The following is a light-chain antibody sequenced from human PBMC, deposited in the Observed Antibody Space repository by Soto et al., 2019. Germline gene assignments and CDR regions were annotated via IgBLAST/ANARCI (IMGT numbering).Light chain of an antibody. J-gene: IGLJ2*01. V-gene: IGLV1-44*01. Sequence: QSVLIQPPSASGTPGQRVTISCSGSRSNIGSNAVHWYQQLPGTAPKLLIYNNDQRPSGVPDRFSGSKSGTSASLAISGLQSEDEADYYCAALDDSPRDVVFGGGTKLTVL. CDR1: RSNIGSNA. CDR3: AALDDSPRDVV. CDR2: NND.